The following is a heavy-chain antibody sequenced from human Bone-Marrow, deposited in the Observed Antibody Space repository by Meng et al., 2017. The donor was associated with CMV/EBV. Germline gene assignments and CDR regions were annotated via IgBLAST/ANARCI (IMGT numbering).Heavy chain of an antibody. V-gene: IGHV1-69*05. CDR1: GGTFSSYA. CDR3: AREGRTGYAFDI. CDR2: IIPIFGTA. J-gene: IGHJ3*02. D-gene: IGHD3/OR15-3a*01. Sequence: SVKVSCKASGGTFSSYAISWVRQAPGQGLEWMGGIIPIFGTANYAQKFQGRVTITTDESTSTAYMELSSLRSEDTAVYYCAREGRTGYAFDIWGQGTMVTVSS.